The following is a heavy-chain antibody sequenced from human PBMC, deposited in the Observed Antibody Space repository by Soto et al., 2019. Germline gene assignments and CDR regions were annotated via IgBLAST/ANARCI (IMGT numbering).Heavy chain of an antibody. D-gene: IGHD3-16*01. CDR2: ISGYNGNT. V-gene: IGHV1-18*01. CDR3: TRGSGGGVGRAFDF. Sequence: QVPLVQSGAEVKKPGASVRVSCKASGYIFTNFGITWVRQAPGRGLEWMGYISGYNGNTNYAQELQGRLTMTTDTSTTTAHMELGSLRSDDTAVYYCTRGSGGGVGRAFDFWGQGTMVTVSS. CDR1: GYIFTNFG. J-gene: IGHJ3*01.